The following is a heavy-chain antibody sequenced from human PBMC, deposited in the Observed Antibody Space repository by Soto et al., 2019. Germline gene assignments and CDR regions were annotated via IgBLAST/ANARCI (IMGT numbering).Heavy chain of an antibody. D-gene: IGHD4-17*01. Sequence: ASVKVSCKASGGTFSSYAISWVRQAPGQGLEWMGGIIPIFGTANYAQKFQGRVTITADESTSTAYMELSSLRSEDTAVYYCARAPTTATTAWYFDYWGQGTLVTVSS. V-gene: IGHV1-69*13. J-gene: IGHJ4*02. CDR1: GGTFSSYA. CDR2: IIPIFGTA. CDR3: ARAPTTATTAWYFDY.